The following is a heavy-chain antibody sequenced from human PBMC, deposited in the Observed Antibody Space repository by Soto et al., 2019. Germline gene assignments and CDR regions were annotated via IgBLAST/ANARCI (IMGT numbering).Heavy chain of an antibody. D-gene: IGHD4-17*01. CDR2: IYSGGST. V-gene: IGHV3-66*01. CDR3: ARDFGIDYGDSAAAFDI. CDR1: GFTVSSNY. J-gene: IGHJ3*02. Sequence: GGSLRLSCAASGFTVSSNYMSWVRQAPGKGLEWVSVIYSGGSTYYADSVKGRFTISRDNSKNTLYLQMNSLRAEDTAVYYCARDFGIDYGDSAAAFDIWGQGTMVTVSS.